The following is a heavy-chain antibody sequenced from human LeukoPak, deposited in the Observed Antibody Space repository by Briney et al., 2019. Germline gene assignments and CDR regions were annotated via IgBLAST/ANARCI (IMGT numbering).Heavy chain of an antibody. Sequence: PGGSLRLSCAASGFTFSNYYMSWVRQAPGKGLEWVAHMNKDGSEKYYVDSVKGRFTISRDNAKNSLYLQMNSLRFEDTAVYYRARDKVTYWGRGTLVTVSS. CDR1: GFTFSNYY. V-gene: IGHV3-7*01. CDR3: ARDKVTY. J-gene: IGHJ4*02. CDR2: MNKDGSEK.